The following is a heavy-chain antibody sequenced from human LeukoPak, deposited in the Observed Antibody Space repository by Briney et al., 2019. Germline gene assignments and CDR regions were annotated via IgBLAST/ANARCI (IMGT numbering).Heavy chain of an antibody. D-gene: IGHD3-22*01. V-gene: IGHV1-2*02. J-gene: IGHJ4*02. CDR1: GYTFTGYY. CDR2: INPNSGGT. CDR3: ARDWRYDNTNSIGY. Sequence: ASVKVSCKASGYTFTGYYMHWVRQAPRQGLEWMGWINPNSGGTNYAQKFQGRVTMTGDTSISTAYMELSRLRSDDTAVYYCARDWRYDNTNSIGYWGQGTLVTVSS.